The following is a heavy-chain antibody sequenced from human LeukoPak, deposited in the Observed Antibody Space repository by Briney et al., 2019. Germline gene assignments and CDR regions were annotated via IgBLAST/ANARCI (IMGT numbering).Heavy chain of an antibody. J-gene: IGHJ4*02. Sequence: PGGSLRLSCAASGFTFNTYWMSWVRQAPGKGLEWVGNIKQDGSEKNYMDSVKGRFTISRDSAKNSLYLQMNSLRAEDTAVYYCARDSATKVRGPVIGSTDFWGQGTLVTVSS. CDR2: IKQDGSEK. CDR3: ARDSATKVRGPVIGSTDF. V-gene: IGHV3-7*01. CDR1: GFTFNTYW. D-gene: IGHD3-10*01.